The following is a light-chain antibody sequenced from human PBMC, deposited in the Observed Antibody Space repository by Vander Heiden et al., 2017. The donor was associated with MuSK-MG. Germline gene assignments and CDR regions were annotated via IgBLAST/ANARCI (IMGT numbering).Light chain of an antibody. CDR3: QVWDSSSDSVI. V-gene: IGLV3-21*04. CDR2: YDI. Sequence: SVLTLPPSVSVAPGQTTRLTCGGDNIGGKSVHWYQQKPGQAPVLVMYYDIDRPSGIPERFSGSNSGNTATLTISRVEDGDEADYYCQVWDSSSDSVIFGGGTKLTVL. CDR1: NIGGKS. J-gene: IGLJ2*01.